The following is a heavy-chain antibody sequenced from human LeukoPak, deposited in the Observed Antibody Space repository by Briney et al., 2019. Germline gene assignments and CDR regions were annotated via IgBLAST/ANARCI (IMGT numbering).Heavy chain of an antibody. CDR2: IVPIFGTA. J-gene: IGHJ5*02. V-gene: IGHV1-69*05. D-gene: IGHD6-13*01. Sequence: SVKVSCKATGGTFSSYAISWVRQAPGQGLEWMGGIVPIFGTANYAQKFQGRVTITTDESTSTAYMELSSLRSEDTAVYYCAREPVAAAAPYGWFDPWGQGTLVTVSS. CDR1: GGTFSSYA. CDR3: AREPVAAAAPYGWFDP.